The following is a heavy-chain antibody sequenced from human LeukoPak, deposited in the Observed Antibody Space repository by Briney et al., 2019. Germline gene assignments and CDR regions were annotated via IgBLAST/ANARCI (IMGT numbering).Heavy chain of an antibody. CDR1: GGSISNYY. J-gene: IGHJ4*02. CDR3: AASNFGFSKY. V-gene: IGHV4-4*07. CDR2: IYTSGST. Sequence: SETLSLTCTLSGGSISNYYWSWVRQPAGKGLEWIGRIYTSGSTDYNPSLKSRVTMSVDTSKSQFSLKLSSVTAADTAVYYCAASNFGFSKYWGQGTLVTVSS. D-gene: IGHD4-11*01.